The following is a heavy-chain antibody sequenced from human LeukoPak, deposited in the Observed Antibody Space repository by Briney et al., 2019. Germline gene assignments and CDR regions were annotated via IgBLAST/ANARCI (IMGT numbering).Heavy chain of an antibody. J-gene: IGHJ4*02. CDR2: ISGSGDNT. CDR1: GFTFSSYA. CDR3: ARELSRQLPDY. V-gene: IGHV3-23*01. D-gene: IGHD6-6*01. Sequence: GGSLRLSCAASGFTFSSYAMNWVRQAPGKGLEWVSIISGSGDNTYYTDSVKGRFTISRDNSKNTLYLQMNSLRAEDTALYYCARELSRQLPDYWGQGTLVTVSS.